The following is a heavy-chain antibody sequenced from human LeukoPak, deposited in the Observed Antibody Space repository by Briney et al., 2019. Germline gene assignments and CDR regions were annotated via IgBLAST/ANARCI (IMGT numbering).Heavy chain of an antibody. CDR2: IYYNGNT. J-gene: IGHJ3*02. CDR1: GGSITIGGYY. V-gene: IGHV4-31*03. CDR3: VRNFDSYNAFDI. D-gene: IGHD3-22*01. Sequence: SETPSLTCTVSGGSITIGGYYWSWIRQHPGKGLEWIGYIYYNGNTYYNPSLKSRLTISGDTSENQFSLKLSSVTAADTAVYYCVRNFDSYNAFDIWGQGTMVTVSS.